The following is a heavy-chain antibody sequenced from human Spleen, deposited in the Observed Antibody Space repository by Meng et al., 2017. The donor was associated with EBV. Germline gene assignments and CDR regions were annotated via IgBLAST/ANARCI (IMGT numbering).Heavy chain of an antibody. CDR2: INTDGSST. J-gene: IGHJ4*02. CDR3: ATNKMVY. V-gene: IGHV3-74*01. CDR1: GFTFSSYW. D-gene: IGHD2-8*01. Sequence: VEVVGSGGGLVQPGGSLRLSCSASGFTFSSYWMHWVRQAPGKGLVWVSRINTDGSSTSYADSVKGRFSVSRDNVKNTLDLQMNSLRAEDTAVYYCATNKMVYWGQGTLVTVSS.